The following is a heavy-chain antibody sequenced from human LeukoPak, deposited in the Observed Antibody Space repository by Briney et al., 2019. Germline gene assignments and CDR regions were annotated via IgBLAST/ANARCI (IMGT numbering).Heavy chain of an antibody. Sequence: GGSLRLSCAASGFPFSTYNMNWVRQAPGKGLEWVSYISSSSTFIKYADSVKGRFTTSRDNAKSSLFLQLSSLRVEDTAVYYCARDGGKGYESDHWGQGTLVTVSS. D-gene: IGHD2-15*01. J-gene: IGHJ4*02. CDR1: GFPFSTYN. V-gene: IGHV3-21*05. CDR3: ARDGGKGYESDH. CDR2: ISSSSTFI.